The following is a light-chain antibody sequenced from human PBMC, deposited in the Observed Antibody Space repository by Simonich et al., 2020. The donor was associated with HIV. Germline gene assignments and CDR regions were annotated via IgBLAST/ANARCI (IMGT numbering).Light chain of an antibody. CDR3: QQYNSAST. Sequence: DIQMTQSPSSLSASVGDRVTITCRASQSISNWLAWYQQKPGKAPKLLIYKASSLESGVPSRFSGSGSVTEFTLTISSLQPDDFATYYCQQYNSASTFGQGTKVEIK. J-gene: IGKJ1*01. CDR2: KAS. V-gene: IGKV1-5*03. CDR1: QSISNW.